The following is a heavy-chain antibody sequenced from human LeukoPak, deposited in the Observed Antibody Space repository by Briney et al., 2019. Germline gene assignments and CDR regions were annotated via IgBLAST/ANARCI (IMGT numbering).Heavy chain of an antibody. CDR1: GFTFSAYN. CDR2: ISSTSSII. CDR3: VRESSYGFNI. Sequence: PGGSLRLSCAASGFTFSAYNMNWVRQAPGKGLEWVSYISSTSSIISYADSVKGRFTISRDNAKNSLYLQMNSLRDEDTAVYYCVRESSYGFNIWGQGTMVTVSS. J-gene: IGHJ3*02. V-gene: IGHV3-48*02.